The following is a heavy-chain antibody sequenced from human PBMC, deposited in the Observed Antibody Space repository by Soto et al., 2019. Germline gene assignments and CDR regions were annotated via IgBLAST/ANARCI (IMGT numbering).Heavy chain of an antibody. D-gene: IGHD3-9*01. CDR3: ARSRAKLRYFDWLRPDVDY. Sequence: ASVKVSCKASGYTFTSYYMHWVRQAPGQGLEWMGIINPSGGSTSYAQKFQGRVTMTRDTSTSTVYMELSSLRSEDTAVYYCARSRAKLRYFDWLRPDVDYWGQGTLVTVSS. J-gene: IGHJ4*02. V-gene: IGHV1-46*01. CDR1: GYTFTSYY. CDR2: INPSGGST.